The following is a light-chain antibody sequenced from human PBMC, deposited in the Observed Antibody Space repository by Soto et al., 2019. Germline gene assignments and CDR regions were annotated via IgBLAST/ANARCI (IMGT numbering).Light chain of an antibody. CDR3: QHYDSYYT. J-gene: IGKJ2*01. CDR2: DVS. CDR1: QNISNW. Sequence: DIQMTQSPSSLSASVGDSVTITCRASQNISNWLAWYQQKPGKAPTLLIYDVSRLESGVPSRFSGSGSGTEFTLTIKSLKPDDFATYYCQHYDSYYTFGQGTKVDIK. V-gene: IGKV1-5*01.